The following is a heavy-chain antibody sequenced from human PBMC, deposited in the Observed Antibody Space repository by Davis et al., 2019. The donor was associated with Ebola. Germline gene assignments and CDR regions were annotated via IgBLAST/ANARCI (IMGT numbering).Heavy chain of an antibody. D-gene: IGHD4-17*01. CDR2: ISSNGGST. V-gene: IGHV3-64*01. Sequence: PGGSLRLSCAASGFTFSSYAMHWVRQAPGKGLEYVSAISSNGGSTYYANSVKGRFTISRDNSKNTLYLQMGSLRAEDMAVYYCAKMTTVTTFGGMDVWGQGTTVTVSS. CDR1: GFTFSSYA. CDR3: AKMTTVTTFGGMDV. J-gene: IGHJ6*02.